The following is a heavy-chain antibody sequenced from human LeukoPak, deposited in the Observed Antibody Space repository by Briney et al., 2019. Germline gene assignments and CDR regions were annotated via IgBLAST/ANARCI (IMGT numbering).Heavy chain of an antibody. CDR3: AKSHGYCSGGSRYLFDY. Sequence: GRSLRLSCAASGFTFSSYGMHWVRQAPGKGLEWVAVISYDGSNKYYADSVKGRFTISRDNSKNTLYLQMNSLRAEDTAVYYCAKSHGYCSGGSRYLFDYWGQGTLVTVSS. D-gene: IGHD2-15*01. CDR1: GFTFSSYG. CDR2: ISYDGSNK. V-gene: IGHV3-30*18. J-gene: IGHJ4*02.